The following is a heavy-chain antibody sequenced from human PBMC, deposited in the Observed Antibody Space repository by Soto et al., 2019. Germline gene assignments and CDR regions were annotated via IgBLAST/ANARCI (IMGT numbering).Heavy chain of an antibody. CDR2: IYQSGTT. CDR1: GGSISSGGYY. V-gene: IGHV4-61*08. CDR3: ARDSSGRHDY. D-gene: IGHD3-22*01. Sequence: LSLTCTVSGGSISSGGYYWTWIRQPPGKGLEWIGYIYQSGTTNYNASLKSRVTISIDTSKNQFFLKLNSVTAADTAVYYCARDSSGRHDYWGQGTLVTVSS. J-gene: IGHJ4*02.